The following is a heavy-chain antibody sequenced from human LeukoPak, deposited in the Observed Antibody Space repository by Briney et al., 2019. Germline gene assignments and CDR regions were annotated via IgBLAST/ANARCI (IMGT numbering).Heavy chain of an antibody. Sequence: GGSLRLSCAASGVSFSSFAMSWVRQAPGKGLEWVSTITGGGSTTCYADSVKGRFTISRDNSKNTLYLQMNSLRAEDTALYFCARESPVAATGRSWFDPWGQGTLVTVSS. CDR3: ARESPVAATGRSWFDP. CDR2: ITGGGSTT. V-gene: IGHV3-23*01. D-gene: IGHD6-13*01. CDR1: GVSFSSFA. J-gene: IGHJ5*02.